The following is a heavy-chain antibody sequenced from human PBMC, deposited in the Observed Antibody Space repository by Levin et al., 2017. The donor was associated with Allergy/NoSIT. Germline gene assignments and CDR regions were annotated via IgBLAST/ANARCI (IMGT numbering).Heavy chain of an antibody. V-gene: IGHV3-30-3*01. D-gene: IGHD3-3*01. CDR2: ISYDGSNK. Sequence: GGSLRLSCAASGFTFSSYAMHWVRQAPGKGLEWVAVISYDGSNKYYADSVKGRFTISRDNSKNTLYLQMNSLRAEDTAVYYCARSITILSMDVWGQGTTVTVSS. J-gene: IGHJ6*02. CDR3: ARSITILSMDV. CDR1: GFTFSSYA.